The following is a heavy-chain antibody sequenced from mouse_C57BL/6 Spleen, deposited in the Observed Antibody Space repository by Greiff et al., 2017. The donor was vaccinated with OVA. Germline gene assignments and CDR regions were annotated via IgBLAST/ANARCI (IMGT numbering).Heavy chain of an antibody. V-gene: IGHV1-55*01. CDR3: ARGLLQRGYYYAMDY. J-gene: IGHJ4*01. CDR1: GYTFTSYW. D-gene: IGHD2-3*01. Sequence: QVQLQQPGAELVKPGASVKMSCKASGYTFTSYWITWVKQRPGQGLEWIGDIYPGSGSTNYNEKFKSKATLTVDTSSSTAYMQLSSLTSEDSAVYYCARGLLQRGYYYAMDYWGQGTSVTVSS. CDR2: IYPGSGST.